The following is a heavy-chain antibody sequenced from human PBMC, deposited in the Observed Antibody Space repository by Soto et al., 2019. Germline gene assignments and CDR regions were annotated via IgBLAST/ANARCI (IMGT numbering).Heavy chain of an antibody. Sequence: QVQLVQSGAEVKKPGASVKVSCKASGYTFTTYDINWVRQATGQGLEWMGWMNPSSGDSGSAQKFQGRVTMTRNIFMNTAYMEMSSLTSDDTAVYYCARGSRQWLPDWGQGTLVTVSS. CDR2: MNPSSGDS. CDR3: ARGSRQWLPD. V-gene: IGHV1-8*01. J-gene: IGHJ4*02. D-gene: IGHD6-19*01. CDR1: GYTFTTYD.